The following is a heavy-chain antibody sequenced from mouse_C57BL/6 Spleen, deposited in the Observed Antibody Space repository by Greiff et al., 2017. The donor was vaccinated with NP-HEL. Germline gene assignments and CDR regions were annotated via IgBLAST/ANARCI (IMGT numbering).Heavy chain of an antibody. CDR3: ARHNYGSSLYAMDY. Sequence: QVQLQQSGPGLVAPSQSLSITCTVSGFSLTSYGVHWVRQPPGKGLEWLVVIWSDGSTTYNSALKSRLSISKDNSKSQVFLKMNSLQTDDTAMYYCARHNYGSSLYAMDYWGQGTSVTVSS. V-gene: IGHV2-6-1*01. D-gene: IGHD1-1*01. CDR2: IWSDGST. CDR1: GFSLTSYG. J-gene: IGHJ4*01.